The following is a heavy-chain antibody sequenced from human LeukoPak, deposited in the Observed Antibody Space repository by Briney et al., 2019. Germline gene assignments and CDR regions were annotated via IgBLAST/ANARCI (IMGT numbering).Heavy chain of an antibody. CDR3: ARVGCSSTSCSRFDY. CDR1: GGSFSGYY. J-gene: IGHJ4*02. CDR2: INHSGST. D-gene: IGHD2-2*01. Sequence: SETLSLTCAVYGGSFSGYYWSWIRQPPGKGLEWIGEINHSGSTNYNPSLKSRVTISVDTSKNQFSLKLSSVTAADTAVYYCARVGCSSTSCSRFDYWGQGTLVTVSS. V-gene: IGHV4-34*01.